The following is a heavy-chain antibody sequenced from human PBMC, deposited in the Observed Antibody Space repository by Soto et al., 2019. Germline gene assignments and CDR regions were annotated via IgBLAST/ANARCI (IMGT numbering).Heavy chain of an antibody. J-gene: IGHJ6*02. D-gene: IGHD4-17*01. V-gene: IGHV3-48*02. CDR2: ISSSSSTI. Sequence: EVQLVESGGGLVQPGGSLRLSCAASGFTFSSYSMNWVRQAPGKGLEWVSYISSSSSTIYYADSVKGRFTISRDNAKNSXXLQMNSLRDEDTAVYYCARDLGLYGDYDYYYGMDVWGQGTTVTVSS. CDR3: ARDLGLYGDYDYYYGMDV. CDR1: GFTFSSYS.